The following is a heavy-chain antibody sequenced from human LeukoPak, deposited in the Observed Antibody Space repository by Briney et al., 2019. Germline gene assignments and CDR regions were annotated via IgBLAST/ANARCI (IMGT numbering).Heavy chain of an antibody. CDR1: GGSISSYY. D-gene: IGHD3-22*01. J-gene: IGHJ4*02. V-gene: IGHV4-4*09. Sequence: SETLSLTCTVSGGSISSYYWSWIRQPPGEGLEWIGYIYTSGSTNYNPSLKSRVTISVDTSKNQFSLKLSSVTAADTAVYYCARGTYYYDSSGYYVPYFDYWGQGTLVTVSS. CDR3: ARGTYYYDSSGYYVPYFDY. CDR2: IYTSGST.